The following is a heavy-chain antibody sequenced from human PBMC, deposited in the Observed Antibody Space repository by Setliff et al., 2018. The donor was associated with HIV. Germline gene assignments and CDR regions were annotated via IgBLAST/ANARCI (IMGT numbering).Heavy chain of an antibody. CDR2: ISRSGNTI. V-gene: IGHV3-48*03. CDR1: GFTFSSYE. CDR3: ARLLRGGGDYFEY. D-gene: IGHD3-10*01. Sequence: GGSLRLSCAASGFTFSSYEMTWVRQAPGKGLEWVSYISRSGNTIYYADSVKGRFTISRDNAKNSLFLQRNSLRAEYTAIYYCARLLRGGGDYFEYWGQGTLVTVSS. J-gene: IGHJ4*02.